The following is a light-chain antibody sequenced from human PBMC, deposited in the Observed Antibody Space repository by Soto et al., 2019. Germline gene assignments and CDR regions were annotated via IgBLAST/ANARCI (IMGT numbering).Light chain of an antibody. CDR1: QGLRSA. Sequence: GDRVSLTCRASQGLRSALAWYQQKPGKPPKILIYDASSLQSGVPSRFSGSESGTDCTLTISSLQPEDFATYYCQQLNSYPFTFGQGTRLEIK. CDR2: DAS. J-gene: IGKJ5*01. V-gene: IGKV1-13*02. CDR3: QQLNSYPFT.